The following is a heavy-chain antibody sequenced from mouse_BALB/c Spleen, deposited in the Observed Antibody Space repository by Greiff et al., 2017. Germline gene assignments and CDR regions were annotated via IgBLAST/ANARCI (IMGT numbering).Heavy chain of an antibody. V-gene: IGHV5-9-4*01. CDR2: ISSGGSYT. D-gene: IGHD2-2*01. CDR1: GFTFSSYA. J-gene: IGHJ3*01. CDR3: ARDQGYDSWFAY. Sequence: EVQLQESGGGLVKPGGSLKLSCAASGFTFSSYAMSWVRQSPEKRLEWVAEISSGGSYTYYPDTVTGRFTISRDNAKNTLYLEMSSLRSEDTAMYYCARDQGYDSWFAYWGQGTLVTVSA.